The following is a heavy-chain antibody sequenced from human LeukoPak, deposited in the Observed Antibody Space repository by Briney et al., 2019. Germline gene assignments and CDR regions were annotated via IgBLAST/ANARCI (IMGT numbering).Heavy chain of an antibody. CDR3: AELGITMIGGV. V-gene: IGHV3-23*01. CDR2: ISGRGGST. CDR1: GFTFSSYA. Sequence: PGGSLRLSCAASGFTFSSYAMNWVRQSPGKRLEWVSGISGRGGSTYYADSVKGRFTISRDNSKNTLYLQMNSLRAEDTAVYYCAELGITMIGGVWGKGTTVTISS. D-gene: IGHD3-10*02. J-gene: IGHJ6*04.